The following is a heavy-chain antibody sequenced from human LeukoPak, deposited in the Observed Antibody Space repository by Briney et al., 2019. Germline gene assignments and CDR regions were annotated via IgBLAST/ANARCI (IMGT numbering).Heavy chain of an antibody. D-gene: IGHD1-26*01. J-gene: IGHJ4*02. Sequence: HRASVKVSCKASGGTFSSYALSWVRQAPGQGREWMGGILAIFGTSNYAQKFQGRVTISTDESTSTAYMELSSLRSEDTALYYCARGKVGARTYYFDYWGQGTLVTVSS. V-gene: IGHV1-69*05. CDR2: ILAIFGTS. CDR3: ARGKVGARTYYFDY. CDR1: GGTFSSYA.